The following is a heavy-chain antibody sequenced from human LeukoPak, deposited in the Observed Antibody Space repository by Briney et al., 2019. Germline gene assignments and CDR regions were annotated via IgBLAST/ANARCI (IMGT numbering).Heavy chain of an antibody. CDR2: INHSGST. J-gene: IGHJ5*02. D-gene: IGHD3-10*01. Sequence: SETLSLTCAVSGGSFSGYYWSWIRQPPGKGLEWIGEINHSGSTNYNPSLKSRVTISVDTSKNQFSLKLSSVTAADTAVYYWARGSRYYGSGRKAWFDPWGQGTLVTVSS. V-gene: IGHV4-34*01. CDR1: GGSFSGYY. CDR3: ARGSRYYGSGRKAWFDP.